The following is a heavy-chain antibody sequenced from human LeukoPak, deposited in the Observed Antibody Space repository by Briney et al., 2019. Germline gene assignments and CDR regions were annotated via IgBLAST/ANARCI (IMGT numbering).Heavy chain of an antibody. D-gene: IGHD6-6*01. J-gene: IGHJ6*03. CDR1: GFTFSSYE. CDR3: ARGGYSSSSYFYYYMDV. Sequence: PGGSLRLSCAASGFTFSSYEMNWVRQAPGKGLEWVSYINTSGSTICYADSMKGRFTLSRDNTKNSLYLQMNSLRDEDTAVYYCARGGYSSSSYFYYYMDVWGKGTTVTVSS. V-gene: IGHV3-48*03. CDR2: INTSGSTI.